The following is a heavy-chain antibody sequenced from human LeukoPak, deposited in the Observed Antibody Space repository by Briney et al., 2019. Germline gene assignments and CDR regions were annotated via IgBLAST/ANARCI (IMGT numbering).Heavy chain of an antibody. CDR3: AKLGDSGSYGGVDY. CDR2: ISYDGSNK. CDR1: GFTFSSYG. Sequence: PGGSLRLSCAASGFTFSSYGMHWVRQAPGKGLEWVAVISYDGSNKYYADSVKGRFTISRDNSKNTLYLQMNSLRAEDTAVYYCAKLGDSGSYGGVDYWGQGTLVTVSS. D-gene: IGHD1-26*01. V-gene: IGHV3-30*18. J-gene: IGHJ4*02.